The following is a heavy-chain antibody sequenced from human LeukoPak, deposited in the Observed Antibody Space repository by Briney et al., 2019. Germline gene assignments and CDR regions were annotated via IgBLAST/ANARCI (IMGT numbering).Heavy chain of an antibody. CDR1: GGSISSSSYY. CDR2: ISSSGSTI. CDR3: ARDRRGSSFDFDY. Sequence: LSLTCTVSGGSISSSSYYWGWIRQPPGKGLEWVSYISSSGSTIYYADSVKGRFTISRDNAKNSLYLQMNSLRAEDTAVYYCARDRRGSSFDFDYWGQGTLVTVSS. V-gene: IGHV3-11*04. D-gene: IGHD1-26*01. J-gene: IGHJ4*02.